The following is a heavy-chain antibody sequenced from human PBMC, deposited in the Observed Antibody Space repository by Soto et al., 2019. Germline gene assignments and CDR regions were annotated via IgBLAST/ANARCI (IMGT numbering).Heavy chain of an antibody. D-gene: IGHD6-19*01. Sequence: SSETLSLTCAVYGGSFSGYYWSWIRQPPGKGLEWIGEINHSGSTNYNPSLKSRVTISVDTSKNQFSLKLSSVTAADTAVYYCARVFIAVAGMDYFDYWGQGTLVTVSS. J-gene: IGHJ4*02. V-gene: IGHV4-34*01. CDR1: GGSFSGYY. CDR3: ARVFIAVAGMDYFDY. CDR2: INHSGST.